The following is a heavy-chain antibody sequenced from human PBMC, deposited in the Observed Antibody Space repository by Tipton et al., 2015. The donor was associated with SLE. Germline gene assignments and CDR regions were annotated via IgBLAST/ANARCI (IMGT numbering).Heavy chain of an antibody. J-gene: IGHJ4*02. CDR2: ISGSGGSK. CDR1: GGSMDLY. V-gene: IGHV3-23*01. CDR3: ARVGSGYYFVEGFDY. Sequence: LSLTCIVSGGSMDLYQWSWVRQAPGKGLEWVSSISGSGGSKFYADSVKGRFTISRDNSENTVHLHMNRLRAEDTAVYYCARVGSGYYFVEGFDYWGQGSLVTVSS. D-gene: IGHD3-3*01.